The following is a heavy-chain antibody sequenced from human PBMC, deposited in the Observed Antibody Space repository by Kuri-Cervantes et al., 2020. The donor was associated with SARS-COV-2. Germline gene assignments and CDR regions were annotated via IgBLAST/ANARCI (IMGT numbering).Heavy chain of an antibody. CDR3: ARGRMRIVVVIPNREAARFDY. D-gene: IGHD3-22*01. CDR2: IYYSAPT. V-gene: IGHV4-59*11. Sequence: SEPLSPTCTVSGGSITNHHWSWIRQPPGKGLEWIGYIYYSAPTNYNPSLRNRVTISVDTSKEQFSLKLKSVTAADTAVYYFARGRMRIVVVIPNREAARFDYWGQGTLVTVSS. CDR1: GGSITNHH. J-gene: IGHJ4*02.